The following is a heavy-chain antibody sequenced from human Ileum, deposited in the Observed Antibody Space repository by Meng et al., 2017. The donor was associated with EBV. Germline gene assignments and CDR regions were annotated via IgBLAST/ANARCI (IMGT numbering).Heavy chain of an antibody. CDR2: ICYTDYT. V-gene: IGHV4-39*01. Sequence: QPLLQESGPGLVKPSETLSLTCSVSGGSISSSNYCWGWICQPPGKGLEWIQSICYTDYTYYNPSLKSRVTISADKSKNQFSLRLNSLTAADTAVYYCAMGPDYAKTGYWGQGTLVTVSS. CDR3: AMGPDYAKTGY. D-gene: IGHD4-17*01. CDR1: GGSISSSNYC. J-gene: IGHJ4*02.